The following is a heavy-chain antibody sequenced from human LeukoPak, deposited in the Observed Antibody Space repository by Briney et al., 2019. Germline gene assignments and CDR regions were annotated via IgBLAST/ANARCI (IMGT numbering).Heavy chain of an antibody. CDR3: ARDRYDSSGYYYYDY. CDR2: IYTSGST. J-gene: IGHJ4*02. Sequence: SETLSLTCTVSGGSISSSSYYWSWIRQPAGKGLEWIGRIYTSGSTNYNPSLKGRVTMSVDTSKNQFSLKLSSVTAADTAVYYCARDRYDSSGYYYYDYWGQGTLVTVSS. V-gene: IGHV4-61*02. CDR1: GGSISSSSYY. D-gene: IGHD3-22*01.